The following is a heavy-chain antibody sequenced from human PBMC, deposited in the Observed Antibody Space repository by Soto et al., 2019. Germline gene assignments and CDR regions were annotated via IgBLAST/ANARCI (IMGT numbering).Heavy chain of an antibody. D-gene: IGHD1-26*01. CDR1: GFTFSSYA. Sequence: SLRLSCAASGFTFSSYAMHWVRQAPGKGLEWVAVISYDGSNKYYADSVKARFTISRDNTKITQYLHMNSLRAEDTAVYYCARDFRARYEKSYDWFDPWGQGTLVTVSS. V-gene: IGHV3-30-3*01. J-gene: IGHJ5*02. CDR2: ISYDGSNK. CDR3: ARDFRARYEKSYDWFDP.